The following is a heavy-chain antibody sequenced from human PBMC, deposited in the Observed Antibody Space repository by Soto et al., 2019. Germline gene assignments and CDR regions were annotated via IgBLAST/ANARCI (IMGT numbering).Heavy chain of an antibody. V-gene: IGHV3-30*18. CDR1: GFTFSDYA. D-gene: IGHD6-19*01. J-gene: IGHJ4*02. CDR3: AKGGRQWLVTSDFNY. CDR2: VSHDGRNT. Sequence: VQLVESGGGVVQPGRSLRLSCAASGFTFSDYAMHWVRQAPGKGLEWVAVVSHDGRNTHYADSVKGRFTISRDRSKNTVWLEMTGMRAEDTAVYYCAKGGRQWLVTSDFNYWGQGALVTVSS.